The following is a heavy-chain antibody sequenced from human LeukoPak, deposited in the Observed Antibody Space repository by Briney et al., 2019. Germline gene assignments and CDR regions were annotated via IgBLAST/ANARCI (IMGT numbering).Heavy chain of an antibody. Sequence: GGSLRLSCAASGFTFSSYSMNWVRQAPGKGLEWVSSISSSSSYIYYADSVKGRFTISRDNAKNSLYLQMNSLRAEDTAVYYCARDFPRRSYYGDVDYWGQGTLVTVSS. CDR1: GFTFSSYS. CDR2: ISSSSSYI. J-gene: IGHJ4*02. CDR3: ARDFPRRSYYGDVDY. D-gene: IGHD1-26*01. V-gene: IGHV3-21*01.